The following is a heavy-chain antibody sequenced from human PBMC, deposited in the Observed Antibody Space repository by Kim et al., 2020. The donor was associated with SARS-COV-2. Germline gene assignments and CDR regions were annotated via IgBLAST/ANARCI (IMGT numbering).Heavy chain of an antibody. V-gene: IGHV3-15*01. CDR2: IKSKTDGGTT. Sequence: GGSLRLSCAASGFTFSNAWISWVRQAPGKGLEWVGRIKSKTDGGTTDYAAPVKGRFTISRDDSKNTLYLQMNSLKTEDTAVYYCTTGYNYYDSSGYYFWGQGTLVTVSS. J-gene: IGHJ4*02. D-gene: IGHD3-22*01. CDR3: TTGYNYYDSSGYYF. CDR1: GFTFSNAW.